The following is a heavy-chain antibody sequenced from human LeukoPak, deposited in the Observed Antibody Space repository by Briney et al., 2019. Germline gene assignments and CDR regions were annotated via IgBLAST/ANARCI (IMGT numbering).Heavy chain of an antibody. D-gene: IGHD6-19*01. CDR1: ALTFSSYA. V-gene: IGHV3-23*01. J-gene: IGHJ4*02. CDR2: ISGSRGST. CDR3: AKVKWLQQWRGGVDY. Sequence: PAESLTLSCAASALTFSSYAMSWGRQAPGKGLQALSAISGSRGSTYYADSVKGRFTISRDNSKNTLYLQMNSLRAEDTAVYYCAKVKWLQQWRGGVDYWGQGTLVAVSS.